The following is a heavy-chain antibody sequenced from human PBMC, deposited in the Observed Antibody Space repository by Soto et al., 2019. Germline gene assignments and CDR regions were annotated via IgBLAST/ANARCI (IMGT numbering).Heavy chain of an antibody. J-gene: IGHJ4*02. V-gene: IGHV4-30-2*01. CDR3: ARAPGYCSSTSCYQYFDY. CDR2: IYHSGST. D-gene: IGHD2-2*01. Sequence: SETLSLTCAVSGGSISSGGYSWSWIRQPPGKGLEWIGYIYHSGSTYYNPSLKSRVTISVDRSKNQFSLKLSSVTAADTAVYYCARAPGYCSSTSCYQYFDYWGQGTLVTVSS. CDR1: GGSISSGGYS.